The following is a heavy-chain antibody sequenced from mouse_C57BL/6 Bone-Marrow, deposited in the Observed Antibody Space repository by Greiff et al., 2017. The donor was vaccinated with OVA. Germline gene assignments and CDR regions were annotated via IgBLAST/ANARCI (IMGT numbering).Heavy chain of an antibody. V-gene: IGHV10-1*01. CDR2: IRSKSNNYAT. CDR3: VRQDGYYVWYFDV. CDR1: GFSFNTYA. D-gene: IGHD2-3*01. J-gene: IGHJ1*03. Sequence: EPGGGLVQPKGSLKLSCAASGFSFNTYAMNWVRQAPGKGLEWVARIRSKSNNYATYYADSVKDRFTISRDDSESMLYLQMNNLKTEDTAMYYCVRQDGYYVWYFDVWGTGTTVTVSS.